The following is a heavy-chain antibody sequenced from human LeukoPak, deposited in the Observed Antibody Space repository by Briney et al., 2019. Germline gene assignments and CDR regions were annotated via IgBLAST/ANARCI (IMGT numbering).Heavy chain of an antibody. Sequence: SGTLSLTCAVYGGSFSGFYWSWIRQPPMKGLEWIWEINHSGSTNYNTSLKSRVTISVDTSKKQFSLKLTSVTAADTAVYYCARGTGDYARYYFDDWGQGTLVTVSS. J-gene: IGHJ4*02. CDR2: INHSGST. CDR1: GGSFSGFY. CDR3: ARGTGDYARYYFDD. V-gene: IGHV4-34*01. D-gene: IGHD4-17*01.